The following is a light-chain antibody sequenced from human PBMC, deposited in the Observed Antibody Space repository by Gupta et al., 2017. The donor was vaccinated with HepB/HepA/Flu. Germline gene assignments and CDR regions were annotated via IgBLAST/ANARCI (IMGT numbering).Light chain of an antibody. CDR1: QNISNY. V-gene: IGKV1-39*01. CDR3: QQRDSTPFT. Sequence: DIEMTQSPSSLSPSVGDRVTITCRAGQNISNYLNWYQQRPGEAPKLLIFATSTLQNWVPSRFIGSGSGTDFTLTISRLQPEDSATYYCQQRDSTPFTFGHGTKVDVK. J-gene: IGKJ3*01. CDR2: ATS.